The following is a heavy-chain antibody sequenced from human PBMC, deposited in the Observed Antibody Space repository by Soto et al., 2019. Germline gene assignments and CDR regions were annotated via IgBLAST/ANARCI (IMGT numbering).Heavy chain of an antibody. CDR3: ARAGGITGTVAAFDI. CDR1: GYTFTSYG. V-gene: IGHV1-18*01. CDR2: ISAYNGNT. D-gene: IGHD1-7*01. J-gene: IGHJ3*02. Sequence: QVQLVQSGAEVKKPGASVKVSCKDSGYTFTSYGIRWVRQAPGQGLEWMGWISAYNGNTNYAQKLQGRVTMTTDTSTSTAYMALRSLISDDTAVYYCARAGGITGTVAAFDIWGQGTMVTVSS.